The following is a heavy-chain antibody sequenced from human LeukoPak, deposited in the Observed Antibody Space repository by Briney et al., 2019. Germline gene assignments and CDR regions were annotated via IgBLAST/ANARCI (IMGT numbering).Heavy chain of an antibody. CDR2: NHYSGTT. J-gene: IGHJ4*02. Sequence: SETLSLTCTVSGGSISAYYWSWIRQPPGKGREWIGYNHYSGTTNYYPSLTSRDPIALPTSKNPFSLKLNSLTAADTAVYYCARFGTSSSRFFDQGGQGTLLTVSS. CDR3: ARFGTSSSRFFDQ. V-gene: IGHV4-59*01. D-gene: IGHD6-6*01. CDR1: GGSISAYY.